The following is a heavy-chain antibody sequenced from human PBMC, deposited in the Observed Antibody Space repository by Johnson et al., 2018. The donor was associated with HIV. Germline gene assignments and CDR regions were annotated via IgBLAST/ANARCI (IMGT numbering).Heavy chain of an antibody. Sequence: QVQLVESRGGVVQPGRSLRLSCAASGFTFSSYGMHWVRQAPGKGLEWVAVISYDGNNTYYADSVKGRFTISRDNSKNTLYLQMNSLRAEDTAVYYCAKPMGGDDAFDIWGQGTTVTVSS. CDR3: AKPMGGDDAFDI. V-gene: IGHV3-30*18. J-gene: IGHJ3*02. CDR2: ISYDGNNT. D-gene: IGHD3-16*01. CDR1: GFTFSSYG.